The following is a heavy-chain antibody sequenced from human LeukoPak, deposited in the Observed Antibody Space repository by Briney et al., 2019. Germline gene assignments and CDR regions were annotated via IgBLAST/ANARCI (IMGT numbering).Heavy chain of an antibody. CDR3: ARGRFDYGVNYFDY. CDR1: GFTFSSYS. Sequence: GGSLRLSCAASGFTFSSYSMNWVRQAPGKGLEWVSSISSSSSYIYYADSVKGRFTISRDNAKNSLYLQMNSLRAEGTAVYYCARGRFDYGVNYFDYWGQGTLVTVSS. V-gene: IGHV3-21*01. J-gene: IGHJ4*02. CDR2: ISSSSSYI. D-gene: IGHD4-17*01.